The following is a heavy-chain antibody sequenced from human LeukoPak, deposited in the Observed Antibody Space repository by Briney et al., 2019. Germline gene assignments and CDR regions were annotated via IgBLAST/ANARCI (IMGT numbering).Heavy chain of an antibody. D-gene: IGHD3-3*01. Sequence: GASVKVSCKVSGYTLTELSMHWVRQAPGKGLEWMGGFDPEDGETIYAQKFQGRVTMTEDTSTDTAYMELSSLRSEDTAVYYCATGPIFGVVFGGSYYYGTDAWGQGTTVTVSS. V-gene: IGHV1-24*01. CDR1: GYTLTELS. J-gene: IGHJ6*02. CDR2: FDPEDGET. CDR3: ATGPIFGVVFGGSYYYGTDA.